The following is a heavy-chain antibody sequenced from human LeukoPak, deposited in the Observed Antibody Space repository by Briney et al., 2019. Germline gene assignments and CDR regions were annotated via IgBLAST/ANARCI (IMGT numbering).Heavy chain of an antibody. CDR1: GGSISNNY. CDR2: NYNRGGYNDNRGST. CDR3: ARQAEYCSGGTCYLGAFDI. Sequence: SETLSLTCTVSGGSISNNYWSWIRQPPGKGREGIGYNYNRGGYNDNRGSTNYTPSLKSRVTISVDTFKNQFSLMLSSVTAADTAVYYCARQAEYCSGGTCYLGAFDIWGQGTMVTVSS. J-gene: IGHJ3*02. V-gene: IGHV4-59*01. D-gene: IGHD2-15*01.